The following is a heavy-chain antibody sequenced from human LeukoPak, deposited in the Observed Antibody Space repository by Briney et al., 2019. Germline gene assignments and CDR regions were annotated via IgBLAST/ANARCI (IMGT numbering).Heavy chain of an antibody. V-gene: IGHV6-1*01. D-gene: IGHD2-15*01. Sequence: SQTLSLTCALSRDTVSNNSAAWNWLRQSPSKGLEWLGSTYYRCKWCNDYAVSVKSQITGNPETAKSQFSLQVTSVTPEDTAVYYCARKLSGGAFDYWGQGTLVTVSS. J-gene: IGHJ4*02. CDR1: RDTVSNNSAA. CDR3: ARKLSGGAFDY. CDR2: TYYRCKWCN.